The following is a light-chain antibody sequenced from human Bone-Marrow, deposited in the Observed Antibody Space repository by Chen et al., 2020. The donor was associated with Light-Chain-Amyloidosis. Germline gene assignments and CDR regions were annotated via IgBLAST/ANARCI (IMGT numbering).Light chain of an antibody. Sequence: ALTHPASVAGSPGQSITIPCPGTSSDVGSYNLVSRYQHHPGKVPKLLIYEASKRPSGVSNRFSGSQSGNTASLTISGLQAEDEADYYCSSYVGSGTFVVFGGGTKVTVL. J-gene: IGLJ2*01. CDR3: SSYVGSGTFVV. V-gene: IGLV2-23*02. CDR1: SSDVGSYNL. CDR2: EAS.